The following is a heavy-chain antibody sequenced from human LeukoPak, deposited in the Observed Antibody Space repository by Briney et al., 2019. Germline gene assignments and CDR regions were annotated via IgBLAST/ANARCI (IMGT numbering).Heavy chain of an antibody. CDR1: GYSISSGYY. V-gene: IGHV4-38-2*01. Sequence: SETLSLTCAVSGYSISSGYYWGWIRQPPGKGLEWIGSIYHSGSTYYNPSLKSRVTISVDTSTNQFSLKLSSVTAADTAVYYCARMVYAMNFIDYWGQGTLVTVSS. J-gene: IGHJ4*02. CDR2: IYHSGST. CDR3: ARMVYAMNFIDY. D-gene: IGHD2-8*01.